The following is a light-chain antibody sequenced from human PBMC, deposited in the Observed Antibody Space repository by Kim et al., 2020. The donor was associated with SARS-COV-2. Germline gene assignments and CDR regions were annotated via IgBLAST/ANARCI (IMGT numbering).Light chain of an antibody. CDR1: QYISKY. CDR2: AVS. Sequence: AAVGDRVTLTCRASQYISKYLAWAQEHPGKVPKLLIYAVSTLASGVPSRFSGSGSETEFALTISNLQPEDFATYSCQQFFVYPRTFGQGTKVDIK. V-gene: IGKV1-9*01. J-gene: IGKJ1*01. CDR3: QQFFVYPRT.